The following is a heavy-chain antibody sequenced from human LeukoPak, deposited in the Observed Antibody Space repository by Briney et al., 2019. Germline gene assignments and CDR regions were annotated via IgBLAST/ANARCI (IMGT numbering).Heavy chain of an antibody. CDR1: GFTFSSYG. CDR2: ISGSGGST. Sequence: PGGSLRLSCAASGFTFSSYGMSWVRQAPGKGLEWVSAISGSGGSTYYADSVKGRFTISRDNSKNTLYLQMNSLRAEDTAVYYCAKETIVVPAAHYPYYMDVWGKGTTVTISS. D-gene: IGHD2-2*01. V-gene: IGHV3-23*01. J-gene: IGHJ6*03. CDR3: AKETIVVPAAHYPYYMDV.